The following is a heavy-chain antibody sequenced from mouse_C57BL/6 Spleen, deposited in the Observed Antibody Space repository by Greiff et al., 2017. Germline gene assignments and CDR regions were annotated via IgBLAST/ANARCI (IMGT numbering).Heavy chain of an antibody. D-gene: IGHD1-1*01. Sequence: VHLQQSGAELVRPGTSVKVSCKASGYAFTNYLIEWVKQRPGQGLEWIGVINPGSGGTNYNEKFKGKATLTADKSSSTAYMQLSSLTSEDSAVYFCARDYYGSSYYFDYWGQGTTLTVSS. CDR3: ARDYYGSSYYFDY. V-gene: IGHV1-54*01. CDR2: INPGSGGT. J-gene: IGHJ2*01. CDR1: GYAFTNYL.